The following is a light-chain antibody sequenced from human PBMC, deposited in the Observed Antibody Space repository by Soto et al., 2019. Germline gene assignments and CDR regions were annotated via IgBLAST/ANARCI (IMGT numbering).Light chain of an antibody. CDR1: QTISSW. V-gene: IGKV1-5*03. CDR3: QQYNMYPYT. J-gene: IGKJ2*01. CDR2: KAS. Sequence: DIQMTQSPSTLSASVGDRVTITCRASQTISSWLAWYQQKPGKAPRLLVHKASSLEAGVPSRFSGSGFGTECTLTISSLQPDDFATYYCQQYNMYPYTFGQGTKLEIK.